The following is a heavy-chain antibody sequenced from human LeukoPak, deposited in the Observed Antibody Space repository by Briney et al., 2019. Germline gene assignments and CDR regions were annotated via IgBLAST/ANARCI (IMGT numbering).Heavy chain of an antibody. D-gene: IGHD2-21*02. CDR1: GYSFTDYW. V-gene: IGHV5-51*01. Sequence: GESLKISCKASGYSFTDYWIGWVRQMPGKGLEWMGIIYPGNSDTGYSPSFQGQVSISVDKSITTAYLQWSSLKASDSAMYYCASPQAAYCGGDCYSPWGQGTKVTVSS. CDR3: ASPQAAYCGGDCYSP. CDR2: IYPGNSDT. J-gene: IGHJ3*01.